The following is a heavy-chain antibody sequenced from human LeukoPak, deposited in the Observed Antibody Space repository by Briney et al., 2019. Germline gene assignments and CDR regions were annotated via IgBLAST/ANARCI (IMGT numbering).Heavy chain of an antibody. CDR1: GFTFSSYG. CDR2: ISYDGSNK. D-gene: IGHD6-19*01. Sequence: GGSLRLSCAASGFTFSSYGMHWVRQAPGKGLEWVAVISYDGSNKYYADSVKGRFTISRDNSKNTLYLQMNSLRAEDTAVYYCARDRLAVAGTGTFDYWGQGTLVTVSS. V-gene: IGHV3-30*03. CDR3: ARDRLAVAGTGTFDY. J-gene: IGHJ4*02.